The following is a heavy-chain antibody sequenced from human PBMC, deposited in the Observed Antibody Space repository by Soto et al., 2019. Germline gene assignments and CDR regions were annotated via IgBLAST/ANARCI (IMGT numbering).Heavy chain of an antibody. Sequence: SGPTLVNPTQTLTLTCTFSGFSLSTSGVGVGWIRQPPGKALEWLALIYWNDDKRYSPSLKSRLTITKDTSKNQVVLTMTNMDPVDTATYYCAHSFSHQLSSHDWYYYYGMDVWGQGTTVTVSS. CDR1: GFSLSTSGVG. CDR2: IYWNDDK. J-gene: IGHJ6*02. V-gene: IGHV2-5*01. CDR3: AHSFSHQLSSHDWYYYYGMDV. D-gene: IGHD2-2*01.